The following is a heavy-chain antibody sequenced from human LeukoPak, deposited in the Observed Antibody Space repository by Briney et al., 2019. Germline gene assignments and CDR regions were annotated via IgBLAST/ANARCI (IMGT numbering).Heavy chain of an antibody. J-gene: IGHJ5*02. D-gene: IGHD1-26*01. V-gene: IGHV3-30-3*01. Sequence: PGGSLRLSCAASGFTFSSYAMHWVRQAPGKGLEWVAVLSYDGSNKYYADSVKGRFTISRDNSKNTLYLQMNSLRAEDTAVYYCARDREGNWFDPWGQGTLVTVSS. CDR1: GFTFSSYA. CDR2: LSYDGSNK. CDR3: ARDREGNWFDP.